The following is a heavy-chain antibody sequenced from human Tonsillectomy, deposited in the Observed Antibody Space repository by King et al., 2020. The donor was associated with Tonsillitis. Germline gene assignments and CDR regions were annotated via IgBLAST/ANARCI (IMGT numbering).Heavy chain of an antibody. V-gene: IGHV3-7*03. J-gene: IGHJ3*02. CDR2: IKQYGSEK. Sequence: VQLVESGGDLVLPGGSLRLSCAASGFTFSSYWMSWVRQAPGKGLEWVANIKQYGSEKYYVDSVKGRFTISRDNAKNSLYLQMNNLRAEDTAVYYCASYYDGSGSEDAFDIWGQGTMVTVSS. CDR3: ASYYDGSGSEDAFDI. D-gene: IGHD3-22*01. CDR1: GFTFSSYW.